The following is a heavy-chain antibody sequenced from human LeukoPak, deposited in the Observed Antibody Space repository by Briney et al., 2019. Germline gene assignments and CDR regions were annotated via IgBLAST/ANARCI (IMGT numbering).Heavy chain of an antibody. CDR3: ARVASYYDSSGHSD. J-gene: IGHJ4*02. V-gene: IGHV1-2*02. D-gene: IGHD3-22*01. Sequence: ASVKVSCKASGYTFTGYYMHWVRQAPGQGLEWMGWINPNSGGTNYAQKFQGRVTMTRDTSISTAYMELSRLRSDDTAVDYCARVASYYDSSGHSDWGQGTLVTVSS. CDR1: GYTFTGYY. CDR2: INPNSGGT.